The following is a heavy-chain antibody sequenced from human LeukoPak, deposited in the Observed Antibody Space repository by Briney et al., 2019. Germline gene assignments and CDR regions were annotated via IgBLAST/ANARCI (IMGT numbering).Heavy chain of an antibody. CDR2: IYYSGST. CDR1: GGSISRNNYY. V-gene: IGHV4-39*01. Sequence: PSETLSLTCTVSGGSISRNNYYWDWIRQPPGKGLEYIGSIYYSGSTYYTPSLKSRVTISVDTSKNQFSLKLSSVTATDTAVYYCARLAYSSERGLDYWGQGTLVTVSS. D-gene: IGHD6-25*01. CDR3: ARLAYSSERGLDY. J-gene: IGHJ4*02.